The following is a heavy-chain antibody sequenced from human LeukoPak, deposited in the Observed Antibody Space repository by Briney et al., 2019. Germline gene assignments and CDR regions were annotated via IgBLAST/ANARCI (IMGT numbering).Heavy chain of an antibody. D-gene: IGHD2-21*02. Sequence: GGSLSLSCTASGFTFGDFSMSWFRQAPGKGLEWVGFIRSNTYGGTTEFAASVKGRFTFSRDDSRSIAYLQMNSLKTEDTAVYYCTRGCGGDCYLFDYWGQGTLGTVSS. V-gene: IGHV3-49*03. CDR3: TRGCGGDCYLFDY. CDR2: IRSNTYGGTT. CDR1: GFTFGDFS. J-gene: IGHJ4*02.